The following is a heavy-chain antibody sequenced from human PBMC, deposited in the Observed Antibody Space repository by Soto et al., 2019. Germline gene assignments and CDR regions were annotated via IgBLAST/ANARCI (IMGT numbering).Heavy chain of an antibody. D-gene: IGHD3-3*01. J-gene: IGHJ6*02. CDR3: ARATYYDFWSGYIYGMDV. Sequence: PGGSLRLSCAASGFTFSSYGMHWVRQAPGKGLEWVAVIWYDGSNKYYADSVEGRFTISRDNSKNTLYLQMNSLRAEDTAVYYCARATYYDFWSGYIYGMDVWGQGTKVTVYS. V-gene: IGHV3-33*01. CDR2: IWYDGSNK. CDR1: GFTFSSYG.